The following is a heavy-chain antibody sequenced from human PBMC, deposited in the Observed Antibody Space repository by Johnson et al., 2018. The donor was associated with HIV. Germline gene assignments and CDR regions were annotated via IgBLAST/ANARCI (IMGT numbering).Heavy chain of an antibody. CDR3: TTDVPGGPYYNAFDI. CDR2: IKSKTDGGTT. V-gene: IGHV3-15*01. Sequence: VQLVESGGGVVQPGRSLRLSCAASGFTFSNAWMSWVRQAPGKGLEWVGRIKSKTDGGTTDYAAPVKGRFTISRDDSKNTLYLQMNSLKTEDMAVYYCTTDVPGGPYYNAFDIWGQGTMVTVSS. D-gene: IGHD1-26*01. CDR1: GFTFSNAW. J-gene: IGHJ3*02.